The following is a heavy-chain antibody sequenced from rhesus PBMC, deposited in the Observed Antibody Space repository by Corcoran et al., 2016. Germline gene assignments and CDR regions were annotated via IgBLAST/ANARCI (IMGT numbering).Heavy chain of an antibody. CDR1: GYSISSGYG. J-gene: IGHJ4*01. CDR2: ISYRGST. Sequence: QLQLQESGPGLVKPSETLSLTCAVSGYSISSGYGWTWIRQPPGKGLQWIGYISYRGSTSYHPSLKSRVTISRDTSKNQFSLKLSSVTAADTAVYYCARDPYGSSYYFDYWGQGVLVTVSS. V-gene: IGHV4-122*02. D-gene: IGHD4-29*01. CDR3: ARDPYGSSYYFDY.